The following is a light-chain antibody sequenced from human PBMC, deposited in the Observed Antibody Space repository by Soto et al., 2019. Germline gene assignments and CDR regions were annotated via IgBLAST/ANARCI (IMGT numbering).Light chain of an antibody. CDR2: DVI. V-gene: IGLV2-14*01. CDR3: SSYTSSSTVV. Sequence: QSALTQPASVSGSPGQSITISCTRTSSDVGGYNYVSWYQQHPGKTPKPLIYDVINRPSGVSNRFSGSKSGNTGSLTISGLQAEDEADYYCSSYTSSSTVVFGGGTKVTVL. J-gene: IGLJ2*01. CDR1: SSDVGGYNY.